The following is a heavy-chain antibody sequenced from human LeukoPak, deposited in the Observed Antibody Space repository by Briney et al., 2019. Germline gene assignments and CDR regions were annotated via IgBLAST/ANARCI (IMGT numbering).Heavy chain of an antibody. CDR3: ARATIVGAMGGAYFDY. CDR2: ISAYNGNT. CDR1: GYTLTSYG. D-gene: IGHD1-26*01. V-gene: IGHV1-18*01. Sequence: ASVKVSCKASGYTLTSYGISWVRQAPGQGLEWMGWISAYNGNTNYAQKLQGRVTMTTDTSTSTAYMELRSLRSDDTAVYYCARATIVGAMGGAYFDYWGQGTLVTVSS. J-gene: IGHJ4*02.